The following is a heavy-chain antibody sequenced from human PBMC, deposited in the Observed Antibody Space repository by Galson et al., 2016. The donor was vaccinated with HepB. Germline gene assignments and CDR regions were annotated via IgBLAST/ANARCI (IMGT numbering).Heavy chain of an antibody. Sequence: SLRLSCAASGIIFDDYALHWVRQAPGKGLEWVSGISWNSDKIGYADSVKGRFTISRDNAKKSVYLQMNSLISEDTALYFCAKDGGPGFISSEPFDFWGRGTMVTVSS. V-gene: IGHV3-9*01. J-gene: IGHJ3*01. D-gene: IGHD4-23*01. CDR2: ISWNSDKI. CDR3: AKDGGPGFISSEPFDF. CDR1: GIIFDDYA.